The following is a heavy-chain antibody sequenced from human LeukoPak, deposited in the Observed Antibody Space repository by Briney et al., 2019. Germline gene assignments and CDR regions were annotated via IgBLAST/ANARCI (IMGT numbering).Heavy chain of an antibody. CDR1: GGSISSYY. J-gene: IGHJ4*02. Sequence: PSETLSLTCTVSGGSISSYYWSWIRQPPGKGLEWIGYIYYSGSTNYNPSLKSRVTISVDTPKNQFSLKLSSVTAADTAVYYCARGRSGYDYYYFDYWGQGTLVTVSS. CDR2: IYYSGST. V-gene: IGHV4-59*01. D-gene: IGHD5-12*01. CDR3: ARGRSGYDYYYFDY.